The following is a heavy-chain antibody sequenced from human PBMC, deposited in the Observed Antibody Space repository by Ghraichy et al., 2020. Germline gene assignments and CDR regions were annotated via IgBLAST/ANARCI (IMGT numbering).Heavy chain of an antibody. Sequence: SVKVSCKASGGTFSSYAISWVRQAPGQGLEWMGGIIPIFGTANYAQKFQGRVTITADESTSTAYMELSSLRSEDTAVYYCASLVYCTNGVCSSVFPMPSWGQGTLVTVSS. J-gene: IGHJ5*02. CDR1: GGTFSSYA. CDR2: IIPIFGTA. CDR3: ASLVYCTNGVCSSVFPMPS. V-gene: IGHV1-69*13. D-gene: IGHD2-8*01.